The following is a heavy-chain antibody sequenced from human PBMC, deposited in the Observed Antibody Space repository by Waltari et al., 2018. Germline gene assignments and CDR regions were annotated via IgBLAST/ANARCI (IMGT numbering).Heavy chain of an antibody. CDR2: INPNSGGT. D-gene: IGHD6-13*01. CDR1: GYTFTGYY. CDR3: AREIAAAGTGYDY. J-gene: IGHJ4*02. Sequence: QVQLVQSGAEVKKPGASVKVSCKASGYTFTGYYMHWVRPAPGQGLEWMGRINPNSGGTNYANKFQGRVTMTRDTSISTAYMELSRLRSDDTAVYYCAREIAAAGTGYDYWGQGTLVTVSS. V-gene: IGHV1-2*06.